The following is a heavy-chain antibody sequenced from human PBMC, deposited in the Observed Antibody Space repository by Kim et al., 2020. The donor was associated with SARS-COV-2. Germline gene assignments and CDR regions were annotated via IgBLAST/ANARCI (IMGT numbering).Heavy chain of an antibody. D-gene: IGHD4-17*01. CDR3: TRQSTVTFDY. J-gene: IGHJ4*02. V-gene: IGHV3-73*01. Sequence: ATAYAASVKGRFTISRDDSKNTAYLQMNSLKTEDTAVYYCTRQSTVTFDYWGQGTLVTVSS. CDR2: AT.